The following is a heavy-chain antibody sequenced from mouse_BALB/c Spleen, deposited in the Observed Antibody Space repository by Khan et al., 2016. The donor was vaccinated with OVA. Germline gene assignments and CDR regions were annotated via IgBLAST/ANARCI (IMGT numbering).Heavy chain of an antibody. CDR1: GYSITSGYS. J-gene: IGHJ1*01. V-gene: IGHV3-1*02. Sequence: DVKLQESGPDLVKPSQSLSLTCTVTGYSITSGYSWHWIRQFPGNKLEWMGNIHYSGSTTYNPSLKSRISITRDTSKNQFFLQLNSVTTEDTATYYCARSGTTVVAYWYFDVWSAGTTVTVSS. CDR2: IHYSGST. D-gene: IGHD1-1*01. CDR3: ARSGTTVVAYWYFDV.